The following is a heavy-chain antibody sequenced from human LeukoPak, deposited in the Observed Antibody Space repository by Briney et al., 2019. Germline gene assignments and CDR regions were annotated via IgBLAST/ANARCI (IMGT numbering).Heavy chain of an antibody. Sequence: GGSLRLSFAASGFTFSDYYMSWIRQAPGKGLKGVANIKQDGSEKYYVDSVKGRFTISRDNAKNSLYLQMNSLRAEDTAVYYCARDGSYTAMVYWGQGTLVTVSS. CDR2: IKQDGSEK. D-gene: IGHD5-18*01. V-gene: IGHV3-7*01. CDR3: ARDGSYTAMVY. CDR1: GFTFSDYY. J-gene: IGHJ4*02.